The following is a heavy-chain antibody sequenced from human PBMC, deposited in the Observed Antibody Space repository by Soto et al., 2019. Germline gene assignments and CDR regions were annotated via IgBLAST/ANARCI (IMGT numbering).Heavy chain of an antibody. D-gene: IGHD4-17*01. CDR2: NIPLLGMV. V-gene: IGHV1-69*02. J-gene: IGHJ3*02. CDR1: GNIFTSYT. CDR3: ARAGDYGGDAFDI. Sequence: QVQLVQSGAEVKRPGSSVKVSCKASGNIFTSYTVSWVRRAPGQGLEWMGRNIPLLGMVNYAQEFQGRVPITANNTTNTVYMEVSNRTSEDTAVVYCARAGDYGGDAFDIWGQGTMVTVSS.